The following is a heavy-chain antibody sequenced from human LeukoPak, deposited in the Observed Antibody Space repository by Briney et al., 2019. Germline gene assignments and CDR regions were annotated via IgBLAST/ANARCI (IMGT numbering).Heavy chain of an antibody. J-gene: IGHJ1*01. CDR3: ATTPGYCSSTRCFEYFQH. Sequence: PGGSLRLSCAASGFTFSRYWMHWVRQAPGKGLVWVSRINSDGSSTTYADSVKGRFTISRDNAKNTLYLQMNSLRAEDTAVYYCATTPGYCSSTRCFEYFQHWGQGTLVTVSS. V-gene: IGHV3-74*01. D-gene: IGHD2-2*03. CDR1: GFTFSRYW. CDR2: INSDGSST.